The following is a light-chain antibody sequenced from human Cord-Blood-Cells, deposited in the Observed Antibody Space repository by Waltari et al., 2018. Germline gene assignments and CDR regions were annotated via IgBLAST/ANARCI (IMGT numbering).Light chain of an antibody. CDR3: CSYAGSYTYV. V-gene: IGLV2-11*01. CDR1: GSDVGGYNY. CDR2: DVS. Sequence: QSALTQPRSLSGSPGQHGTISCTVTGSDVGGYNYVSWYQQHPGKAPKLMIYDVSKRPSGVPDRFSGSKSGNTASLTISGLQAEDEADYYCCSYAGSYTYVFGTGTKVTVL. J-gene: IGLJ1*01.